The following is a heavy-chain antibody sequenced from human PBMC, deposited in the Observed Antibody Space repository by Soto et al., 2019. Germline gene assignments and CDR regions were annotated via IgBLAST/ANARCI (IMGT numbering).Heavy chain of an antibody. CDR3: ARAGVLRYFGSV. Sequence: QVQLQESGPGLVKPSETLSLTCTVSDGSISNYYWSWIRQPPGKGLEWIGFMFDKGNTNYNPSLKSRVTMSLDTSNNQFSLKVPSVTAADTAVYYCARAGVLRYFGSVWGQGTTVTVSS. CDR2: MFDKGNT. J-gene: IGHJ3*01. CDR1: DGSISNYY. D-gene: IGHD3-9*01. V-gene: IGHV4-59*01.